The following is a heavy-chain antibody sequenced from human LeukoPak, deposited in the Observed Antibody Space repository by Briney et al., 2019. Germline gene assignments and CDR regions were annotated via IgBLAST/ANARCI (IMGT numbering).Heavy chain of an antibody. V-gene: IGHV3-21*01. Sequence: PGGSLRLSCAASGFTFSSYSMNWGRQAPGRGLEWGSSISSSSSYIYYADSVKGRFTISRDNAKNSLYLQMNSLRAEDTAVYYCARGYCSSTSCYPYYFDYWGQGTLVTVSS. J-gene: IGHJ4*02. CDR3: ARGYCSSTSCYPYYFDY. CDR2: ISSSSSYI. D-gene: IGHD2-2*01. CDR1: GFTFSSYS.